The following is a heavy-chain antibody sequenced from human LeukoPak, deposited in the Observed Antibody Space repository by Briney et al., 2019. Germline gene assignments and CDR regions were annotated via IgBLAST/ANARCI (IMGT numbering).Heavy chain of an antibody. J-gene: IGHJ5*02. CDR2: INPSGGST. V-gene: IGHV1-46*01. D-gene: IGHD4-11*01. Sequence: ASVKVSCKASGYTFTSYYMHRVRQAPGQGLEWMGIINPSGGSTSYAQKFQGRVTMTRDMSTSTVYMELNSLRAEDTAVYYCAREGDDYNKGPFDPWGQGTLVTVSS. CDR1: GYTFTSYY. CDR3: AREGDDYNKGPFDP.